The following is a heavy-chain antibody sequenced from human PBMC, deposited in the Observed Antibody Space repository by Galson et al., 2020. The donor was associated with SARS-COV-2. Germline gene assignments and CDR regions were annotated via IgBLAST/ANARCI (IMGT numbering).Heavy chain of an antibody. V-gene: IGHV4-34*01. CDR1: RGSFNGYY. D-gene: IGHD7-27*01. CDR2: INHSGTT. CDR3: ATQQGENWGYYYGLDV. J-gene: IGHJ6*02. Sequence: ETLSLTCAFYRGSFNGYYWSWIRQSPGKGLEWIGEINHSGTTNYNPSLRSRVSISVDTSKNQFLLKLRSVTAADTAVYYCATQQGENWGYYYGLDVWGQGTTVTVSS.